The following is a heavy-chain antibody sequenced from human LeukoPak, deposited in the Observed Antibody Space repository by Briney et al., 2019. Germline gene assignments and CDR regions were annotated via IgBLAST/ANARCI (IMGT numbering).Heavy chain of an antibody. CDR3: ARSEYYDFWSGYV. Sequence: PSETLSLTCAVYGGSFSGYYWSWIRQPPGKGLEWIGEINHSGSTNYNPSLKSRVTISVDTSKNQFSLKLSSVTAADTAVYYCARSEYYDFWSGYVWGQGTLVTVSS. CDR2: INHSGST. V-gene: IGHV4-34*01. CDR1: GGSFSGYY. D-gene: IGHD3-3*01. J-gene: IGHJ4*02.